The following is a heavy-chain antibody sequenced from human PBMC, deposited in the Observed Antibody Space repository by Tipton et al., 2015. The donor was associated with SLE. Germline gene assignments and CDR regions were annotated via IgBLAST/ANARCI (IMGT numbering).Heavy chain of an antibody. CDR1: DFTFSGYE. Sequence: SLRLSCVGFDFTFSGYEMTWVRQAPGRGLEWVSYISSSGSILDYADSFKGRFTISRDNAKNSLFLQMNTLTLEDTAFYYCAKGGTYIWGTDRDYLDSWGQGTQVTVSS. CDR3: AKGGTYIWGTDRDYLDS. D-gene: IGHD3-16*01. J-gene: IGHJ4*02. CDR2: ISSSGSIL. V-gene: IGHV3-48*03.